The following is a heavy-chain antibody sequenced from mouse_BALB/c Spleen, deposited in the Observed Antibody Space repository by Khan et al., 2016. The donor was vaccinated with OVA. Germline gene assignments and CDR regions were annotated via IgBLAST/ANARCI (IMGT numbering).Heavy chain of an antibody. CDR1: GFSITSNYV. J-gene: IGHJ2*01. Sequence: EVQLQESGPGLVKPSQSLSLICTVTGFSITSNYVWNLIRQFPGNILEWMGFISDSGNTNYNPSLKSRITITRDTSKNQFFLHLNSLTTEDTATYYCPSVYGGDFDYWGQGTTLTVSP. V-gene: IGHV3-2*02. CDR2: ISDSGNT. CDR3: PSVYGGDFDY. D-gene: IGHD1-1*01.